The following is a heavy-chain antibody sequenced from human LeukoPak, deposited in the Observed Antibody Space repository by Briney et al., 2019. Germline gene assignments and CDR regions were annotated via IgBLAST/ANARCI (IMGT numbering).Heavy chain of an antibody. CDR2: INHSGST. D-gene: IGHD6-13*01. Sequence: SETLSLTCAVYGGSFSGYYWSWIRQPPGKGLEWIGEINHSGSTNYNPSLKSRVTISVDTSKNQFSLKLSSVTAADTAVYYCARSASSWYRWFDPWGQGTLVTVSS. CDR1: GGSFSGYY. V-gene: IGHV4-34*01. CDR3: ARSASSWYRWFDP. J-gene: IGHJ5*02.